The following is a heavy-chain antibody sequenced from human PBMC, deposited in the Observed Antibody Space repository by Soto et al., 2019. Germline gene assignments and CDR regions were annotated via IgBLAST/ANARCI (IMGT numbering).Heavy chain of an antibody. V-gene: IGHV1-69*01. D-gene: IGHD3-22*01. J-gene: IGHJ2*01. CDR2: IIPIFGTA. Sequence: QVQLVQSGAEVKKPGSSVKVSCKASGGTFSSYAISWVRQAPGQGLEWMGGIIPIFGTANYAQKIQGRVTITADESTSTAYMELSSLRSEDTAVYYCASSENYYDSSGYYYTYWYFDLWGRGTLVTVSS. CDR3: ASSENYYDSSGYYYTYWYFDL. CDR1: GGTFSSYA.